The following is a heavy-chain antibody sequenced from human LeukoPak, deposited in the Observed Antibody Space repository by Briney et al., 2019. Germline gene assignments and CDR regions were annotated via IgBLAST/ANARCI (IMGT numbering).Heavy chain of an antibody. CDR1: GGSISSYY. V-gene: IGHV4-59*01. J-gene: IGHJ6*02. D-gene: IGHD2-15*01. CDR3: ARGIPMAHCSGGSCYSLYGMDV. CDR2: IYYSGST. Sequence: PSETLSLTCTVSGGSISSYYWSWIRQPPGKGLEWIGYIYYSGSTNYNPSLKSRVTISVDTSKNQFSLKLSSVTAADTAVYYCARGIPMAHCSGGSCYSLYGMDVWGQGTTVTVSS.